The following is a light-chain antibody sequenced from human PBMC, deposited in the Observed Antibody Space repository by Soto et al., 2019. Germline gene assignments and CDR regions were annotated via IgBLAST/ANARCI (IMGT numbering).Light chain of an antibody. J-gene: IGKJ1*01. CDR1: QSLSSN. CDR2: GAS. Sequence: EVMMTQDPATLALSPGEGATLSCRASQSLSSNLAWYQQKPGQAPRLLIYGASTRATGIPARFSGSGSGTEFTLTISSLQSEDFAVYYCQQYNNWPRTFGQGTKVDIK. CDR3: QQYNNWPRT. V-gene: IGKV3-15*01.